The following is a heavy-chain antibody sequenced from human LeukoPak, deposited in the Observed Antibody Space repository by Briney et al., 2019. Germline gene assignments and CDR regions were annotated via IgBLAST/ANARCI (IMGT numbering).Heavy chain of an antibody. Sequence: GGSLRLSCAASGFTFSSYAMSWVRQAPGKGLEWVSAISSSGGSTYYADSVKGRFTISRDNSNNTLYLQMNSLRAEDMAVYYCAKASAMIVVVSKHFDYWGQGILVTVSS. D-gene: IGHD3-22*01. CDR2: ISSSGGST. CDR3: AKASAMIVVVSKHFDY. CDR1: GFTFSSYA. V-gene: IGHV3-23*01. J-gene: IGHJ4*02.